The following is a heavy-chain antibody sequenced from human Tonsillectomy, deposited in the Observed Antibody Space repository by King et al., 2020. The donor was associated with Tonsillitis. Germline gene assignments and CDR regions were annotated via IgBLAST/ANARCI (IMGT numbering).Heavy chain of an antibody. V-gene: IGHV3-43*02. J-gene: IGHJ6*04. CDR2: ISGDGGST. Sequence: VQLVESGGGVVQPGGSLRLSCAASGFTFDDYAMHWVRQAPGKGLEWVSLISGDGGSTYYADSVKGRFTISRDNSKNSLYLQMNSLRTEDTALYYCAKDFASGPITMVRGTKDVWGKGTTVTVSS. CDR3: AKDFASGPITMVRGTKDV. D-gene: IGHD3-10*01. CDR1: GFTFDDYA.